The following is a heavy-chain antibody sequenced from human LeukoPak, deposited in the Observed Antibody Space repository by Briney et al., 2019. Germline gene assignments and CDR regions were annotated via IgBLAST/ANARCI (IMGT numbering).Heavy chain of an antibody. CDR1: GFTFSSYG. CDR2: IRYDGSNK. V-gene: IGHV3-30*02. CDR3: ARDGKATNDY. D-gene: IGHD5-24*01. Sequence: GGSLRLSCAASGFTFSSYGMHWVRRAPGKGLEWVAFIRYDGSNKYYADSVKGRFTIPRDNSRNTLYLQMGSLRPEDTAVYYCARDGKATNDYWGQGTLVTVSS. J-gene: IGHJ4*02.